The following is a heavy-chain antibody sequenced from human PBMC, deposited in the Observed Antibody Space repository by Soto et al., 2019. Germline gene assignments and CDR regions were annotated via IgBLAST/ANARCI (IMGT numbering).Heavy chain of an antibody. Sequence: VQLVESGGGVVQPGKSLRLSCAASGFTFSDYWMHWVRQVPGKGLVWVSRINTDGSGTSYADFVKGRFTISRDNAKNTLYLQMNSLSADDTAVYYCATLQLAGPDYWGQGTRVTVSS. V-gene: IGHV3-74*02. CDR2: INTDGSGT. D-gene: IGHD6-19*01. CDR1: GFTFSDYW. J-gene: IGHJ4*02. CDR3: ATLQLAGPDY.